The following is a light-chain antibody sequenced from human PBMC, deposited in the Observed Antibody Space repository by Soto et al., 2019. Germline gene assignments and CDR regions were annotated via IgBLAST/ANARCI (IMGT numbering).Light chain of an antibody. CDR3: QQRSNWPRGT. V-gene: IGKV3-11*01. Sequence: EIVLTQSPATLSLSPGERATLSCRASQSVSSSLAWSQQNPGQAPRLLIYDASNRATGIPARFSGSGSGTDFTLTISSRGPVDFAVYYCQQRSNWPRGTFGQGTKVQIK. J-gene: IGKJ1*01. CDR1: QSVSSS. CDR2: DAS.